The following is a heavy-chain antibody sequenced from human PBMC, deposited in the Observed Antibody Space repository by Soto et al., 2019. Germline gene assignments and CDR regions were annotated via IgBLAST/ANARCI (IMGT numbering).Heavy chain of an antibody. CDR1: GFTFSSYA. CDR3: AKRVEYSSSSDGYYFDY. Sequence: GGSLRLSCAASGFTFSSYAMSWVRQAPGKGLEWVSAISGSGGSTYYADSVKGRFTISRDNSKNTLYLQMNSLRAEDTAVYYCAKRVEYSSSSDGYYFDYWGQGTLVTVS. V-gene: IGHV3-23*01. D-gene: IGHD6-6*01. J-gene: IGHJ4*02. CDR2: ISGSGGST.